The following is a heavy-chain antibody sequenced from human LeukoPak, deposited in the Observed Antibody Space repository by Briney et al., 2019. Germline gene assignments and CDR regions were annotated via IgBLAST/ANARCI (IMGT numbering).Heavy chain of an antibody. CDR1: GGSISSYY. CDR3: ARGAAGYSYG. CDR2: IYYSGNT. D-gene: IGHD5-18*01. V-gene: IGHV4-59*01. Sequence: SETLSLTCTVSGGSISSYYWSWIRQPPGKGPEWIGHIYYSGNTNYNPSLKSRVTISIDTSKNQFSLRLSSVTAADTAVYYCARGAAGYSYGWGQGTLVTVSS. J-gene: IGHJ4*02.